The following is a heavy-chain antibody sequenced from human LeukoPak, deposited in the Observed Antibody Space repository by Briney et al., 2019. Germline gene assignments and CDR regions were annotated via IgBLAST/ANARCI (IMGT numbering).Heavy chain of an antibody. CDR2: IFHSGST. Sequence: SGTLSLTCAVSGGSISSSNWWSWVRQPPGKGLDWIGEIFHSGSTYYNPSLKSRVTISVDTSKNQFSLKLGSVTAAHPPVYYCARVLGYCIGGSCYGYFDYWGQGTLVTVSS. D-gene: IGHD2-15*01. J-gene: IGHJ4*02. V-gene: IGHV4-4*02. CDR1: GGSISSSNW. CDR3: ARVLGYCIGGSCYGYFDY.